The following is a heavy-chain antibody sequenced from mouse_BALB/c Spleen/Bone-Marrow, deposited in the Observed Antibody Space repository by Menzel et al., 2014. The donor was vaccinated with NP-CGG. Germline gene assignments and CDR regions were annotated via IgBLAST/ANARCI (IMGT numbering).Heavy chain of an antibody. CDR2: IYPGTSDI. V-gene: IGHV1-5*01. J-gene: IGHJ4*01. Sequence: EVQLQQSGTVLARPGASVKMSCTASGYSFTSYWMHWVKQRPGQGLEWLGAIYPGTSDISCNQKFKGKSKLTAVTSASTAIMEVSSMTNEDSAVYDCTMYRFDEGAMDYWGQGTSVTVSA. CDR3: TMYRFDEGAMDY. CDR1: GYSFTSYW. D-gene: IGHD2-14*01.